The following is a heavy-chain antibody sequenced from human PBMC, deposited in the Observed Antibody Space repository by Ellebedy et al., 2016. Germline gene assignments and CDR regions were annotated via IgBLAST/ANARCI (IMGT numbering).Heavy chain of an antibody. D-gene: IGHD1-14*01. J-gene: IGHJ4*02. Sequence: SLKISXSASGFNYNTYAMHWVRQAPGKGLEWVAVIWYDGSNEYYADSVKGRFTISRDNSKNTLYLQMTSLRAEDTAIYYCARESVVSPFSGSFDYWGQGTLVTVSS. CDR1: GFNYNTYA. CDR3: ARESVVSPFSGSFDY. CDR2: IWYDGSNE. V-gene: IGHV3-33*01.